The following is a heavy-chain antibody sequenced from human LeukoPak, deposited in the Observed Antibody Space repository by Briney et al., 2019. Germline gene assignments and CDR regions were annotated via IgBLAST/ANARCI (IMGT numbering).Heavy chain of an antibody. CDR3: ARGCSSTSCYATDYYGMDV. J-gene: IGHJ6*02. D-gene: IGHD2-2*01. V-gene: IGHV3-21*01. CDR1: GFTFSSYS. CDR2: ISSSSSYI. Sequence: PGGSLRLSCAASGFTFSSYSMNWVRQAPGKGLEGVSSISSSSSYIYYADSVKGRFTISRDNAKNSLYLQMNSLRAEDTAVYYCARGCSSTSCYATDYYGMDVWDQGTTVTVSS.